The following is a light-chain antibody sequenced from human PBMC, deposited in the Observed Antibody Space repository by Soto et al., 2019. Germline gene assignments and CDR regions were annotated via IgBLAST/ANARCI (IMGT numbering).Light chain of an antibody. CDR3: QQFSSYPLT. CDR1: QTVRNNY. J-gene: IGKJ4*01. V-gene: IGKV3-20*01. Sequence: EFVLTQSPGTLSLSQGERATLSCRASQTVRNNYLAWYQQKPGQAPRLLFYDASSRATGIPDRFSGGGSGTDFTLTISRLELEDFAVDYCQQFSSYPLTFVGGTKVEIK. CDR2: DAS.